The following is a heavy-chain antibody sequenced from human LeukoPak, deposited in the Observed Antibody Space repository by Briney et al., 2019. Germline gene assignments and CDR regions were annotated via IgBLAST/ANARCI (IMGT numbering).Heavy chain of an antibody. Sequence: GESLKISCKGSGYSITSYWIGWVRQMPGKGLEWMGIIYPGDSDTRYSPSFQGQVTISADKSISTAYLQWSSLKASDTAMYYCARQLCSGGSCYLNWFDPWGQGTLVTVSS. CDR2: IYPGDSDT. J-gene: IGHJ5*02. V-gene: IGHV5-51*01. CDR3: ARQLCSGGSCYLNWFDP. D-gene: IGHD2-15*01. CDR1: GYSITSYW.